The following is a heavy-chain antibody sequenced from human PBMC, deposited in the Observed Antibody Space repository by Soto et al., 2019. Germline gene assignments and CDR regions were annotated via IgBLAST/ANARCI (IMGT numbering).Heavy chain of an antibody. V-gene: IGHV4-4*02. CDR3: ARDFYYEFDP. D-gene: IGHD3-3*01. Sequence: KPSETLSLTCTVSGGSISSSNWWSWVRQPPGKGLEWIGEIHHSGSTYYKPSLKSRVTISLDTSKKHFSLKLSSVTAADTAVYHCARDFYYEFDPWGQGTLVTVSS. CDR1: GGSISSSNW. J-gene: IGHJ5*02. CDR2: IHHSGST.